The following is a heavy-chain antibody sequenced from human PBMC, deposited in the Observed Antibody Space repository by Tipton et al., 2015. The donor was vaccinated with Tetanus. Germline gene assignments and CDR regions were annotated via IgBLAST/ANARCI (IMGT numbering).Heavy chain of an antibody. Sequence: GSLRLSCAASGFTLTTYSINWVRQAPGKGLERVANIKEDASEIHYVDSVRGRFTISRDNAENSLFLQMNSLRAEDTAVYYCARTSGYFRSGAYIDVWGRGTLVTVSS. V-gene: IGHV3-7*03. CDR1: GFTLTTYS. CDR2: IKEDASEI. CDR3: ARTSGYFRSGAYIDV. J-gene: IGHJ2*01. D-gene: IGHD3-10*01.